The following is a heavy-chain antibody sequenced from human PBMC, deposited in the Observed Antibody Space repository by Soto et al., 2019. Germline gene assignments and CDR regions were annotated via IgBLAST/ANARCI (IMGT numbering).Heavy chain of an antibody. CDR3: ARHSNYYDSSGYYL. CDR1: GYTFTSYG. V-gene: IGHV1-18*01. Sequence: ASVKVFCKASGYTFTSYGISWVRQAPGQGLEWMGWISAYNGNTNYAQKLQGRVTMTTDTSTSTAYMELRSLRSDDTAVYYCARHSNYYDSSGYYLWGQGTLVTVSS. D-gene: IGHD3-22*01. CDR2: ISAYNGNT. J-gene: IGHJ5*02.